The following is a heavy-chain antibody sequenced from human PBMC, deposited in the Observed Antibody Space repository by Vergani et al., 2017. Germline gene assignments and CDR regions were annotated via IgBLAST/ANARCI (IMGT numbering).Heavy chain of an antibody. V-gene: IGHV1-69*13. CDR3: AREILRYFDWLSRGRFDY. Sequence: QVQLVQSGAEVKKPGSSVKVSCKASGGTFSSYAISWVRQAPGQGLEWMGGIIPIFGTANYAQKFQGRVTITADESTSTAYMELSSLRSEDTAVYYCAREILRYFDWLSRGRFDYWGQGTLVTVSS. J-gene: IGHJ4*02. CDR1: GGTFSSYA. CDR2: IIPIFGTA. D-gene: IGHD3-9*01.